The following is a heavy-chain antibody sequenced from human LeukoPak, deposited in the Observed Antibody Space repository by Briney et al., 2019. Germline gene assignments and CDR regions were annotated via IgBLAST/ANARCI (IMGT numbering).Heavy chain of an antibody. D-gene: IGHD3-3*01. CDR1: GFTFSSYG. CDR2: VSSNGGRT. J-gene: IGHJ6*03. Sequence: PGGSLRLSCETSGFTFSSYGMHWVRQAPGKGLEYVAAVSSNGGRTYYANSVKGRFSISRDNSRNTLYLQMGSLRAEDTAVYYCARDLRSGAYYMDVWGNGTTVIVSS. CDR3: ARDLRSGAYYMDV. V-gene: IGHV3-64*01.